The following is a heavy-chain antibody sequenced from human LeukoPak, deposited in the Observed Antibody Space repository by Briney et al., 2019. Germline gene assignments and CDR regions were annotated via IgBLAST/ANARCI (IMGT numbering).Heavy chain of an antibody. Sequence: PGGSLRLSCAASGFAFSAHYMDWVRQTPGKGLEWVGRSKNKDNKYTTEYAASVKGRFTISRDNAKNSLYLQMNSLRAEDTAVHYCTRDSPGYGAYDFDWGQGTLVTVSS. CDR2: SKNKDNKYTT. V-gene: IGHV3-72*01. CDR1: GFAFSAHY. D-gene: IGHD5-12*01. J-gene: IGHJ4*02. CDR3: TRDSPGYGAYDFD.